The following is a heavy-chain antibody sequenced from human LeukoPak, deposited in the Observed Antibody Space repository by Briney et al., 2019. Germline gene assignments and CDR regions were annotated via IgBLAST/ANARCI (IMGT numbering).Heavy chain of an antibody. CDR1: GGTFSSYT. CDR2: IIPLFGTP. D-gene: IGHD2-15*01. CDR3: ASATLRCSGGSCYEMDV. V-gene: IGHV1-69*06. J-gene: IGHJ6*04. Sequence: SVKVSCKASGGTFSSYTISWVRQAPGQGLGWMGGIIPLFGTPDYAQKFQDRLTITADKSTSTAYMELSSLRSEDTAVYYCASATLRCSGGSCYEMDVWGKGTTVTVSS.